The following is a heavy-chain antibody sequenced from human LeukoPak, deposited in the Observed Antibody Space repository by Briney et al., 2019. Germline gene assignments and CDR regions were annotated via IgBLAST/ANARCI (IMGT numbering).Heavy chain of an antibody. D-gene: IGHD3-3*01. V-gene: IGHV1-2*02. CDR3: ATTIFGVSVY. Sequence: ASVKVSCKASGGTFSSYAISWVRQAPGQGLEWMGWINPNSGGTNYAQKFQGRVTMTRDTSISTAYMELSRLRSDDTAVYYCATTIFGVSVYWGQGTLVTVSS. CDR1: GGTFSSYA. J-gene: IGHJ4*02. CDR2: INPNSGGT.